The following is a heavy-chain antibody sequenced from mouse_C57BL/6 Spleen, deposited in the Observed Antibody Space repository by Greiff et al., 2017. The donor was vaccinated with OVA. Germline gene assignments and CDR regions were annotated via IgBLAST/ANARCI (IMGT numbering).Heavy chain of an antibody. Sequence: QVQLQQPGAELVKPGASVKLSCKASGYTFTSYWMQWVKQRPGQGLEWIGEIDPSDSYTNYNQKFKGKGTLTVDTSSSTAYMQLSSLTSEDSAVYYCAREGGPYGNSYWYFDVWGTGTTVTVSS. D-gene: IGHD2-1*01. J-gene: IGHJ1*03. CDR2: IDPSDSYT. CDR1: GYTFTSYW. V-gene: IGHV1-50*01. CDR3: AREGGPYGNSYWYFDV.